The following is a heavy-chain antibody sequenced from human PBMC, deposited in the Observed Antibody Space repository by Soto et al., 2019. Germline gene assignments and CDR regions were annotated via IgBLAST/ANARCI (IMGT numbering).Heavy chain of an antibody. Sequence: GGSLRLSCAASGFTFSDYYMSWIRQAPGKGLEWVSYISSSSYTNYADSVKGRFTISRDNAKNSLYLQMNSLRAEDTAVYYCARDLRSLAAAGTSEFYYWGQGTLVTVSS. CDR2: ISSSSYT. CDR3: ARDLRSLAAAGTSEFYY. D-gene: IGHD6-13*01. V-gene: IGHV3-11*06. J-gene: IGHJ4*02. CDR1: GFTFSDYY.